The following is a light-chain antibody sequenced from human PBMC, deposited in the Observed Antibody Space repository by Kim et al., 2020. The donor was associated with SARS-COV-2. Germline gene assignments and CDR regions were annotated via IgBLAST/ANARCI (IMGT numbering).Light chain of an antibody. CDR1: QSISSY. CDR3: QQIYSTAYT. J-gene: IGKJ2*01. CDR2: AAS. Sequence: DIQMTQSTSSLSASVGDRVTITCRASQSISSYLNWYQQKPGKAPKLLIYAASSLQSGVPSRFSGSGSGTDFTLTISSLQPEDFATYYWQQIYSTAYTFVLRTKLEI. V-gene: IGKV1-39*01.